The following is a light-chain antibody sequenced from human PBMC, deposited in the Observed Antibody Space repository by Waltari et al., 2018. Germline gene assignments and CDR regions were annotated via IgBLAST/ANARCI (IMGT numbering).Light chain of an antibody. CDR1: SGDIGGSDF. V-gene: IGLV2-14*01. J-gene: IGLJ2*01. CDR2: DVN. CDR3: SSPSTNNVVV. Sequence: QSALTQPASVSASPGPSITTPCTGTSGDIGGSDFVSWYQHHPGRAPKVLIFDVNHRPSGISDRFSGSKSGNTASLTISGLQAEDDTDYYCSSPSTNNVVVFGGGTKVTVL.